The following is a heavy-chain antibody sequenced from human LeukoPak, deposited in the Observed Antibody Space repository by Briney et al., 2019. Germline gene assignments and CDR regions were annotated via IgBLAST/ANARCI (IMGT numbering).Heavy chain of an antibody. J-gene: IGHJ3*01. CDR3: STRHIVMMTNDFDL. Sequence: GGSLRLSCAASGFTFSSYTMNWVRQAPGKGLEWVSAISGSGGSTYYADSVKGRFTISRDNSKNTLYLQMNSLRAEDTAVYYCSTRHIVMMTNDFDLWGQGTMVTVSS. D-gene: IGHD2-21*02. CDR2: ISGSGGST. CDR1: GFTFSSYT. V-gene: IGHV3-23*01.